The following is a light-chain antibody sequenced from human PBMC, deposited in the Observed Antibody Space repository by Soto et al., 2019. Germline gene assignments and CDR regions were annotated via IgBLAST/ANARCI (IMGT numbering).Light chain of an antibody. J-gene: IGKJ4*01. CDR2: LGS. CDR3: MQALQTPLT. Sequence: DIVMTQSPLSLPVTPGEPASISFRSVXSXXDXXXXXXLDWYLQKPGQSPQLLIYLGSNRASGVPDRFSGSGSGTDFTLKISRVEAEDVGVYYCMQALQTPLTFRGGTKVDIK. CDR1: XSXXDXXXXXX. V-gene: IGKV2-28*01.